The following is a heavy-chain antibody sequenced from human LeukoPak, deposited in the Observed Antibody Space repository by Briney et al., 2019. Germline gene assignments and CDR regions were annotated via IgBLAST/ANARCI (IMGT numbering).Heavy chain of an antibody. CDR1: GGSISSGGYY. J-gene: IGHJ4*02. D-gene: IGHD4-17*01. V-gene: IGHV4-61*02. Sequence: SQTLSLTCTVSGGSISSGGYYWSWIRQHPGKGLEWIGRIYTSGSTNYNPSLKSRVTMSVDTSKNQFSLKLSSVTAADTAVYYCARGSTVIYYWGQGTLVTVSS. CDR3: ARGSTVIYY. CDR2: IYTSGST.